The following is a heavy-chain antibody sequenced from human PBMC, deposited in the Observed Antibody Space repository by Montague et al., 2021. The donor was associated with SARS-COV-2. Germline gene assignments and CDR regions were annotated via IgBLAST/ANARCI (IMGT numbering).Heavy chain of an antibody. Sequence: PALVKPTQTLTLTCTLSGISLSTSGVGVAWIRQPPGKALEWLALIYWDDDERYSPSMRSRLTITKDTSENQVVLRMTNMDPMGTATYYCAPLGFDSRSYYTPHNWFDPWGQGILVTVSS. CDR1: GISLSTSGVG. D-gene: IGHD3-10*01. CDR3: APLGFDSRSYYTPHNWFDP. J-gene: IGHJ5*02. V-gene: IGHV2-5*02. CDR2: IYWDDDE.